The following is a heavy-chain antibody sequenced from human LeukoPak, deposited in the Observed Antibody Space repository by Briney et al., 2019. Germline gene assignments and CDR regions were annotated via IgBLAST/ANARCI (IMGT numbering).Heavy chain of an antibody. D-gene: IGHD6-13*01. CDR2: IIPIFGTA. V-gene: IGHV1-69*13. Sequence: SVKVSCKASGGTFSSYAISWVRQAPGQGLEWMGGIIPIFGTANYAQKFQGRVTITADESTSTAYMELSSLRSEDTAVYYCARDPGSIAAAGTVYYFDYWGQGTLVTVSS. CDR1: GGTFSSYA. J-gene: IGHJ4*02. CDR3: ARDPGSIAAAGTVYYFDY.